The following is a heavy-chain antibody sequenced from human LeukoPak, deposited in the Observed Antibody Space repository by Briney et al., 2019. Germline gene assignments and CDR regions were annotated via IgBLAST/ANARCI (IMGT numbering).Heavy chain of an antibody. J-gene: IGHJ4*02. CDR3: ARTGSSWYGGVGRHVDY. D-gene: IGHD6-13*01. CDR1: GYTFTSYG. CDR2: ISAYNGNT. Sequence: ASVKVSCKASGYTFTSYGISWVRQAPGQGLEWMGWISAYNGNTNYAQKLQGRVTMTTDTSTSTAYIELRSLRSDDTAVYYCARTGSSWYGGVGRHVDYWGQGTLVTVSP. V-gene: IGHV1-18*01.